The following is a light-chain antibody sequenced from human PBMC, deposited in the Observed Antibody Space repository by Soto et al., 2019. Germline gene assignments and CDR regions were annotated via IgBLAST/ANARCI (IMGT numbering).Light chain of an antibody. V-gene: IGLV2-14*01. Sequence: QSALTQPASVSGSPGLSIAISCTGTSRDVGGYNSVSWYQQQPGKVPKLMIYDVSNRPSGVSNRFSGSKSGNTASLTISGLQAEDEGDIYCSSYTTGGSYVFGTGTKLTVL. CDR2: DVS. J-gene: IGLJ1*01. CDR1: SRDVGGYNS. CDR3: SSYTTGGSYV.